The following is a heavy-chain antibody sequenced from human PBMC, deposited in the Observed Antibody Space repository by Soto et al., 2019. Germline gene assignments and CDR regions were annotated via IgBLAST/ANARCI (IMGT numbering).Heavy chain of an antibody. CDR3: ARGFYDTSGYYCLFFDS. V-gene: IGHV4-34*01. D-gene: IGHD3-22*01. CDR1: GGSFNYY. CDR2: INHSGST. Sequence: QVQLPQWGAGLLKPSETLSLTCAVYGGSFNYYWSWIRQPPGKGLEWIGEINHSGSTNYNPSLKSRVTISVDTSKSQFSLRLSSVTAADTAMYYCARGFYDTSGYYCLFFDSWGQGTLVTVSS. J-gene: IGHJ4*02.